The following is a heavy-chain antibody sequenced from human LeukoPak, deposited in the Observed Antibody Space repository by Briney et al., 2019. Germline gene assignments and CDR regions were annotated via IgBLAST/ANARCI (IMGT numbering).Heavy chain of an antibody. J-gene: IGHJ4*01. CDR2: IWSDGSNR. CDR3: ARDAQRGFDYSNSLRY. V-gene: IGHV3-33*01. Sequence: GSLRLSCAASGFPFSHPGMHWVRQAPGKGLEWVAGIWSDGSNRFYAGPVKGRFTISRDNSRNTVFLQMNSLRAEDTAMYYCARDAQRGFDYSNSLRYWGHGTLVTVSS. CDR1: GFPFSHPG. D-gene: IGHD4-11*01.